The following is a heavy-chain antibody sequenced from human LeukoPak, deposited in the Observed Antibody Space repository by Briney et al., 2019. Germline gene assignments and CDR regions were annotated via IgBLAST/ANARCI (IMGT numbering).Heavy chain of an antibody. Sequence: GGSLRLSCAASGFTFSSYAMSRVRQAPGKGLEWVSAISGSGGSTYYADSVKGRFTISRDNSKNTLYLQMSSLRAEDTAVYYCAKDRSYQLPNLIDYWGQGTLVTVSS. CDR2: ISGSGGST. D-gene: IGHD2-2*01. V-gene: IGHV3-23*01. CDR3: AKDRSYQLPNLIDY. J-gene: IGHJ4*02. CDR1: GFTFSSYA.